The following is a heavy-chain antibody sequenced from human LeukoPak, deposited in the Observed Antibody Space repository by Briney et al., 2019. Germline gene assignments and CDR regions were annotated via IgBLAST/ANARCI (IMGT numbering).Heavy chain of an antibody. CDR2: ISWNSGSI. CDR3: AKGVYYYDSSGYLHFDY. CDR1: GFTLDDYA. Sequence: PGRCLRLSCAASGFTLDDYAMHWVRHAPGKGLEWGSGISWNSGSIVYADSVKGRFTISRDNAKNSLYLQMNSLRAEDTALYYCAKGVYYYDSSGYLHFDYWGQGTLVTVSS. V-gene: IGHV3-9*01. J-gene: IGHJ4*02. D-gene: IGHD3-22*01.